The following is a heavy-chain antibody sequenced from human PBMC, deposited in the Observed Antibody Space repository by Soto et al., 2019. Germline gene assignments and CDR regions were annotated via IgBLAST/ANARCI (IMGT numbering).Heavy chain of an antibody. CDR1: GGFMSRSKHY. D-gene: IGHD3-10*01. J-gene: IGHJ6*02. Sequence: SEALCVSYSVSGGFMSRSKHYWGWIRHPPGKWLEWIGSIYYSGSTYYNPSLKSRVTISVDTSKNQFSLKLSSVTAADTAVYYCARPRAMVRGEQKSYYYYYGMDVWGQGTTVT. CDR2: IYYSGST. V-gene: IGHV4-39*01. CDR3: ARPRAMVRGEQKSYYYYYGMDV.